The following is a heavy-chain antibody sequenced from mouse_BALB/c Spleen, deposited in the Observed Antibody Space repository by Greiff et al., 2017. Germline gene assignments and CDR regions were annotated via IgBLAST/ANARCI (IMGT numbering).Heavy chain of an antibody. CDR1: GYAFSSSW. J-gene: IGHJ3*01. CDR2: IYPGDGDT. CDR3: ARNYYSWFAY. V-gene: IGHV1-82*01. Sequence: QVQLQQSGPELVKPGASVKISCKASGYAFSSSWMNWVKQRPGQGLEWIGRIYPGDGDTNYNGKFKGKATLTADKSSSTAYMQLSSLTSVDSAVYFCARNYYSWFAYWGQGTLVTVSA. D-gene: IGHD2-1*01.